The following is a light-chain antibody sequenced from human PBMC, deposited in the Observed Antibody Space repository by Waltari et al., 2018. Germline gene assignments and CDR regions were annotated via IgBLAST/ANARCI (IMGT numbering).Light chain of an antibody. J-gene: IGKJ1*01. Sequence: DIVMTQSPDSLAVSLGERSTINSKASQNVLYNSTNKTQLGWYQQKPGQPPKLLIYWASTRESGVPDRFSGTGSGTDFTLTISSLQAEDVAVYYCHQYFSPHWTFGQGTKVEIK. CDR3: HQYFSPHWT. V-gene: IGKV4-1*01. CDR1: QNVLYNSTNKTQ. CDR2: WAS.